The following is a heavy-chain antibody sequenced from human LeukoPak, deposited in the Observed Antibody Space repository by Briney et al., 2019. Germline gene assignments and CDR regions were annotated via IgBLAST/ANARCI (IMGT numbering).Heavy chain of an antibody. V-gene: IGHV3-33*07. CDR2: ICYDGSNK. J-gene: IGHJ6*03. D-gene: IGHD2-15*01. CDR1: GFTFNSYA. Sequence: GGSLRLSFIPSGFTFNSYARFWVRQAPGKGREWLSLICYDGSNKYYADSVKGRFTISRDNSKNTLFLQMNSLRAEDTAVYYCARARGWQPNYYYYYMDVWGTGTTVTVSS. CDR3: ARARGWQPNYYYYYMDV.